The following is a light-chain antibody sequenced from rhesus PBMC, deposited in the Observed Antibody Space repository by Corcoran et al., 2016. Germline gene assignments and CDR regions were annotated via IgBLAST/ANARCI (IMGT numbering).Light chain of an antibody. Sequence: EIVMTQSPATLSLSPGETATLSCRASESVGSYLAWYQQKPGQAPKLLFHSAYFRATGNPARFSGSGSRTEVTLTISSLEPEDVGVYHCQQYNDLLWTFGQGTKVEIK. CDR1: ESVGSY. CDR2: SAY. CDR3: QQYNDLLWT. V-gene: IGKV3-40*03. J-gene: IGKJ1*01.